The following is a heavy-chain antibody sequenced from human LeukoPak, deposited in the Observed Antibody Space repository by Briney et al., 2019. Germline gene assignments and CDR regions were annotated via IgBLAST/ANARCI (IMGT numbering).Heavy chain of an antibody. Sequence: GAPMQISSQSAGSFFSSDRTGWRRELGGEVQEWMVIIYPGDSDTRYSPTFQGQVTISADKSISTAYLQWSSLKASDAAIYYWAIQGGDCSSTSCYSAYWGEGALVTVSS. CDR3: AIQGGDCSSTSCYSAY. CDR1: GSFFSSDR. CDR2: IYPGDSDT. J-gene: IGHJ4*02. D-gene: IGHD2-2*01. V-gene: IGHV5-51*01.